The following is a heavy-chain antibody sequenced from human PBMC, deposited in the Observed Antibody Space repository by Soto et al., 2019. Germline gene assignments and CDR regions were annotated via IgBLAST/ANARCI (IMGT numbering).Heavy chain of an antibody. J-gene: IGHJ4*02. Sequence: QVQLVQSGAEVKKPGASVKVSCKASGYTFTSYGISWVRQAPGQGLEWMGWISAYNGNTNYAQKPQGRVTMTTDTSTSTAYMELTSLRSNDTAVYYGARTYTAMVTLDYWGQGTLVTVSS. CDR3: ARTYTAMVTLDY. CDR1: GYTFTSYG. CDR2: ISAYNGNT. V-gene: IGHV1-18*01. D-gene: IGHD5-18*01.